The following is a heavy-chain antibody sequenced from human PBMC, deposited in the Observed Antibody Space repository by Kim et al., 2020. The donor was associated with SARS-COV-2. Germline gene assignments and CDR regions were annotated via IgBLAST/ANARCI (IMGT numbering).Heavy chain of an antibody. V-gene: IGHV4-39*01. CDR1: GGSISSSSYY. D-gene: IGHD6-13*01. CDR3: ASTPRIAAADYYYGMDV. Sequence: SETLSLTCTVSGGSISSSSYYWGWIRQPPGKGLEWIGSIYYSGSTYYNPSLKSRVTISVDTSKNQFSLKLSSVTAADTAVYYCASTPRIAAADYYYGMDVWGQGTTVTVSS. J-gene: IGHJ6*02. CDR2: IYYSGST.